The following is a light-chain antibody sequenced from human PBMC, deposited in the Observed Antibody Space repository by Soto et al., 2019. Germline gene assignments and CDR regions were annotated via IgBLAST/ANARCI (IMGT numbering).Light chain of an antibody. CDR1: STDVGNYNY. Sequence: QSALTQPPSASGSPGQSLTISCTGTSTDVGNYNYVSWYQQHPGKAPKLMISDVNRRPSGVPDRFSGSKSGNTASLTVSGLQAEDEADYYGSSYAGSNNWVFGGGTKLTVL. J-gene: IGLJ3*02. CDR3: SSYAGSNNWV. V-gene: IGLV2-8*01. CDR2: DVN.